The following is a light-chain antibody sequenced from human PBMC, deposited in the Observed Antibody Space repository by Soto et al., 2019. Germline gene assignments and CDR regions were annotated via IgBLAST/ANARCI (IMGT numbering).Light chain of an antibody. CDR3: QHYDTSLT. Sequence: EFVLTQSPGTLSLSPGERSTLSCRASQSVSTNNLAWYQQRPGQAPRLLIYGASRRATGIPDRFSGAGSGTDFTLSINRLEPEDFAVYYCQHYDTSLTFGGGTKVDIK. J-gene: IGKJ4*01. CDR1: QSVSTNN. CDR2: GAS. V-gene: IGKV3-20*01.